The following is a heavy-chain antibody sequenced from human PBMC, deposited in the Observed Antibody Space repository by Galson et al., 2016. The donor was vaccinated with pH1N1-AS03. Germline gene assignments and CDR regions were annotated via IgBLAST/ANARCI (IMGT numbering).Heavy chain of an antibody. CDR1: GYIFVDYH. V-gene: IGHV1-18*01. CDR2: ISTYNGNT. CDR3: ARESLNSQDSDF. Sequence: SVKVSCKASGYIFVDYHIYWVRQAPGQGLEWMGWISTYNGNTDYAPMLQGRVTMTTDTSTSTAYMELRSLKSDDTAVYYCARESLNSQDSDFWGQGTLVTVSS. D-gene: IGHD2/OR15-2a*01. J-gene: IGHJ4*02.